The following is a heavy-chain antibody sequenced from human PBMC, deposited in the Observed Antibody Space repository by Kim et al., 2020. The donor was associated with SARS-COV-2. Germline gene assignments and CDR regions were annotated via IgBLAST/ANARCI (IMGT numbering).Heavy chain of an antibody. D-gene: IGHD4-17*01. Sequence: TIYAQKFQGRVTMTEDTSTDTAYMELSSLRSEDTAVYYCATGPWTVTTGWGQGTLVTVSS. J-gene: IGHJ4*02. CDR3: ATGPWTVTTG. V-gene: IGHV1-24*01. CDR2: T.